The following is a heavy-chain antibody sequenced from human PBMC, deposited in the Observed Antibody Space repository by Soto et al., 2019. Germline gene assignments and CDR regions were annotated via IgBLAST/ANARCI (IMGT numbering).Heavy chain of an antibody. CDR3: ARGAEVQRLVSRYFDY. CDR2: INHSGST. J-gene: IGHJ4*02. CDR1: AGSFSGYY. V-gene: IGHV4-34*01. D-gene: IGHD6-19*01. Sequence: QAQLQQWGAGLLKPSETLSLSCAVYAGSFSGYYWSWIRQSPGKGPEWIGEINHSGSTNYNPSLKSRVTMTADTSKNQCSLKLSSVTAADTAVYYWARGAEVQRLVSRYFDYWGQGTLVTVSS.